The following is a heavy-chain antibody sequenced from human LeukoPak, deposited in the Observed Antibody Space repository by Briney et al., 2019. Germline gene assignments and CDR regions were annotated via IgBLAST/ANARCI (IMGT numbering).Heavy chain of an antibody. V-gene: IGHV4-30-4*01. CDR2: IYYSGSPGGSS. J-gene: IGHJ4*02. Sequence: SQTLSLTCTVSGASIRSGDYYWSWIRQSPGKGLEWMGYIYYSGSPGGSSTYTPSLKSRVTMSLDTSKNQFSVSLKSVTAADTAVYYCARGGVDHEFDYWGQGTLVTVAS. D-gene: IGHD1-14*01. CDR3: ARGGVDHEFDY. CDR1: GASIRSGDYY.